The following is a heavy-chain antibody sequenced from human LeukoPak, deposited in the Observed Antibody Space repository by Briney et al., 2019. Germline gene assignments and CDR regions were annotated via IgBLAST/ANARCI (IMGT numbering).Heavy chain of an antibody. CDR2: ISSSSIYI. CDR3: ARNQKEAWLSFDS. V-gene: IGHV3-21*01. CDR1: GFTFSNYR. D-gene: IGHD3-22*01. J-gene: IGHJ4*02. Sequence: GGSLRLSCAASGFTFSNYRMSWVRQAPGKGLEWVSSISSSSIYIYYADSLKGRFTISRDNAKNSLLLQMNSLRVEDTAIYYCARNQKEAWLSFDSWGQGTLVTVSS.